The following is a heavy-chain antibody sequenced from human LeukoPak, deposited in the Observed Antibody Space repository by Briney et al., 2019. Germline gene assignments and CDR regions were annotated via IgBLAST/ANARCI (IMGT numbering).Heavy chain of an antibody. CDR1: GGSFSGYY. D-gene: IGHD3-9*01. CDR3: ARVRGYDILSCYQNWFDP. V-gene: IGHV4-34*01. CDR2: INHSGST. Sequence: SETLSLTCAVYGGSFSGYYWSWIRQPPGKGLEWIGEINHSGSTNYNPSLKSRVTISVDTSKNQFSLKLSSVTAADTAVYYCARVRGYDILSCYQNWFDPWGQGTLVTVSS. J-gene: IGHJ5*02.